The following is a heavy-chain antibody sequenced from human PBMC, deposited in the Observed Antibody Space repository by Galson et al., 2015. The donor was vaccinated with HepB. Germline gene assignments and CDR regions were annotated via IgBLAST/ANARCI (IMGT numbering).Heavy chain of an antibody. Sequence: SVKVSCKASGGTFSSYAISWVRQAPGQGLEWMGGIIPIFGTANYAQKFQGRVTITADESTSAAYMELSSLRSEDTAVYYCARARGTAYYYDSSGYYPFDYWGQGTLVTVSS. D-gene: IGHD3-22*01. CDR3: ARARGTAYYYDSSGYYPFDY. CDR2: IIPIFGTA. CDR1: GGTFSSYA. J-gene: IGHJ4*02. V-gene: IGHV1-69*13.